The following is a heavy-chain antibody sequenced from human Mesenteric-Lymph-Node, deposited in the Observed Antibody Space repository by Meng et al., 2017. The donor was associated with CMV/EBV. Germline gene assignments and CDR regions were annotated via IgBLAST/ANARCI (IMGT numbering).Heavy chain of an antibody. CDR2: IDHSGRT. D-gene: IGHD6-13*01. CDR3: ARDSYSSSWYGYYGMDV. J-gene: IGHJ6*02. CDR1: GDSISSYF. Sequence: SETLSLTCTMSGDSISSYFCSWIRQPPGRGLEWIGYIDHSGRTFYNPSLKSRVIISIDTSKNQFSLMLTSVTAADTAVYYCARDSYSSSWYGYYGMDVWGQGTTVTVSS. V-gene: IGHV4-59*12.